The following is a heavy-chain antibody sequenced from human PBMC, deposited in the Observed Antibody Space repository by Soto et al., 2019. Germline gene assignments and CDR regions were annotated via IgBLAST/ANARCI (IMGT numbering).Heavy chain of an antibody. D-gene: IGHD6-19*01. Sequence: QVQLVQSGAEVKKPGSSVKVSCKASGGTFSSYTFSWVRQAPGQGLEWMGRIVPILGIGNYAQKFQGSVTITADKSTSTAYMELMSLTSEDTAVYYCAREIAVAGKTSDVFDIWGQGTMVTVSS. CDR2: IVPILGIG. CDR3: AREIAVAGKTSDVFDI. J-gene: IGHJ3*02. V-gene: IGHV1-69*02. CDR1: GGTFSSYT.